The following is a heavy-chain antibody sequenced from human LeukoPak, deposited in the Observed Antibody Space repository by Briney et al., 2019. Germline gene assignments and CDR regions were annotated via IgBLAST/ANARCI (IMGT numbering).Heavy chain of an antibody. Sequence: ASVQVSCQASGYTFTSSDINWVRQAAGQGLEWLGWMNPNTGNRAYAPKFQGRVTMTRDTSSSTAYMELSSLTSDDTAVYYCARGLPTRGSSWFEPWGQGTLVTVSS. CDR3: ARGLPTRGSSWFEP. CDR2: MNPNTGNR. D-gene: IGHD3-10*01. J-gene: IGHJ5*02. V-gene: IGHV1-8*01. CDR1: GYTFTSSD.